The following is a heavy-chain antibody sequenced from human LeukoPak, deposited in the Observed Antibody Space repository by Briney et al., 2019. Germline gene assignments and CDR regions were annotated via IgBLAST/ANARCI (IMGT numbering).Heavy chain of an antibody. V-gene: IGHV5-51*01. Sequence: GESLKISCKGSGYSFTSYWIGWVRQMPRKGLEWMGIIYPGDSDTRYSPSFQGQVTISADKSISTAYLQWSSLKASDTAMYYCARRDSSGWYRGDFDYWGQGTLVTVSS. CDR3: ARRDSSGWYRGDFDY. J-gene: IGHJ4*02. CDR2: IYPGDSDT. D-gene: IGHD6-19*01. CDR1: GYSFTSYW.